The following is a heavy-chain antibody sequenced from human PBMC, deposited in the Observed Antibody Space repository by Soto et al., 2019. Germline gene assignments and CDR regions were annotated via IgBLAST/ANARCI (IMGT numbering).Heavy chain of an antibody. D-gene: IGHD3-3*01. V-gene: IGHV1-18*01. CDR2: ISAYNGNT. J-gene: IGHJ6*02. CDR1: GYTFTSYG. Sequence: ASVNVSCKASGYTFTSYGISWVRQAPGQGLEWMGWISAYNGNTNYAQKLQGRVTMTTDTSTSTAYMELRSLRSDDTAVYYCARLGVRFLEWFPMDVWGQGTTVTVSS. CDR3: ARLGVRFLEWFPMDV.